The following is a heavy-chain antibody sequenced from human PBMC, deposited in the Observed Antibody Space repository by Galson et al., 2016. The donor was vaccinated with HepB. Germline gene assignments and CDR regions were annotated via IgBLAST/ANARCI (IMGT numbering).Heavy chain of an antibody. CDR2: IYPTGST. D-gene: IGHD3-22*01. CDR1: GGSVTGYH. CDR3: ARDCRKDDYDVWAFDI. J-gene: IGHJ3*02. Sequence: ETLSLTCTVSGGSVTGYHWSWIRQPAGKGLEWIGRIYPTGSTNYDPSLKSRVTISVDTSKNQFSLKLSSVTAADTAVYYCARDCRKDDYDVWAFDIWGQGTMVTVSS. V-gene: IGHV4-4*07.